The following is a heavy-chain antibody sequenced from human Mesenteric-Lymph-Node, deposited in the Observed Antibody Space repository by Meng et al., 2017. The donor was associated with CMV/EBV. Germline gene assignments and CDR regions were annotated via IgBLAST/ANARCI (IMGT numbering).Heavy chain of an antibody. J-gene: IGHJ6*02. CDR2: IRYDGSNK. Sequence: GESLKISCAASGFTFSSYGMHWVRQAPGKGLEWVAFIRYDGSNKYYADSVKGRFTISRDNSKNTLYLQMNSLRAEDTAVYYCAKDYYAQYPDFLHPNYGMDVWGQGTTVTVSS. CDR3: AKDYYAQYPDFLHPNYGMDV. D-gene: IGHD1-26*01. V-gene: IGHV3-30*02. CDR1: GFTFSSYG.